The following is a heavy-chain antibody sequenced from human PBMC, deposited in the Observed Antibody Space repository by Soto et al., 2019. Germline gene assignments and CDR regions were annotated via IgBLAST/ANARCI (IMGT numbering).Heavy chain of an antibody. CDR2: ISGSGDDT. J-gene: IGHJ4*02. V-gene: IGHV3-23*01. CDR1: VFSFGSSA. Sequence: GGSLRLSCAASVFSFGSSAMSWVRQPPGKGLQWVSTISGSGDDTYSADSVKGRFTISRDNSKNTLSLEMNSLRAEDTTVYYCESIPGGPSFRYLDYWGQGTLVTVSS. D-gene: IGHD3-10*01. CDR3: ESIPGGPSFRYLDY.